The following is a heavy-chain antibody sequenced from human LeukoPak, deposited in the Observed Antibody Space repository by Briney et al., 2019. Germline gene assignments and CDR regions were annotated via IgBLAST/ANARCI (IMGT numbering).Heavy chain of an antibody. CDR1: GGSFSGYY. J-gene: IGHJ4*02. V-gene: IGHV4-34*01. D-gene: IGHD3-3*01. CDR2: INHSGST. Sequence: SETLSLTCAVYGGSFSGYYWSWIRQPPGKGLEWIGEINHSGSTNYKPSLKSRVTISVDKSKNQFSLKLSSVTAADTAVYYCASGSLTIFGVVINRFDYWGQGTLLTVSS. CDR3: ASGSLTIFGVVINRFDY.